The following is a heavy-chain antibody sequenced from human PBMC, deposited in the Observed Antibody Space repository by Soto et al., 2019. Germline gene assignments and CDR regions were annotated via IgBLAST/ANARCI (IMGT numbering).Heavy chain of an antibody. CDR1: GGSISSGGYY. Sequence: QVQLQESGPGLVKPSQTLSLTCTVSGGSISSGGYYWSWIRQHPGKGLEWIGYIYYSGSTYYNPSLKSRVTITLDTSKIQFSLRLSSVTAADTAVYYCARDLKDGARDNWFDPWGQGTLVTVSS. V-gene: IGHV4-31*03. CDR2: IYYSGST. J-gene: IGHJ5*02. D-gene: IGHD1-26*01. CDR3: ARDLKDGARDNWFDP.